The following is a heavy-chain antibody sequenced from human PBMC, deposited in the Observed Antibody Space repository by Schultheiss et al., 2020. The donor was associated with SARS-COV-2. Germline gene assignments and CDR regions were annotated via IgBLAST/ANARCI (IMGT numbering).Heavy chain of an antibody. V-gene: IGHV1-46*01. CDR2: INPSGGST. CDR1: GYTFTSYG. J-gene: IGHJ6*02. D-gene: IGHD5-18*01. Sequence: ASVKVSCKASGYTFTSYGISWVRQAPGQGLEWMGIINPSGGSTSYAQKFQGRVTMTRDTSTSTVYMELSSLRSDDTAVYYCARVSYSYGWEYYYGMDVWGQGTTVTVSS. CDR3: ARVSYSYGWEYYYGMDV.